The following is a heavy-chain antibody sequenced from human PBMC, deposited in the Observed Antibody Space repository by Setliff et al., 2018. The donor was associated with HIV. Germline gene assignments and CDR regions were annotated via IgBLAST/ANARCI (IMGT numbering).Heavy chain of an antibody. D-gene: IGHD4-4*01. Sequence: ASVKVSCKASGYTFTSYYIHWVRQAPGQGLEWMGRINPSGGSTSYAQKFQDRVTMTRDTSTSTVYMELSSLRSEDTAVYSCARDAFDYTAYYYSYMDVWGKGTTVTVSS. CDR1: GYTFTSYY. J-gene: IGHJ6*03. CDR3: ARDAFDYTAYYYSYMDV. CDR2: INPSGGST. V-gene: IGHV1-46*01.